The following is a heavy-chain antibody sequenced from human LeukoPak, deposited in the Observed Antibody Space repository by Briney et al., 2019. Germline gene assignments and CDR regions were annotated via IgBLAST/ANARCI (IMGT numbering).Heavy chain of an antibody. CDR3: ARHLSGITGYTYGRGIDY. Sequence: GGSLRLSCAASGFTFSSYWMSWVRQAPGKGLEWVANIKKDGSEKCYVDSVKGRFTISRDNAKKSLYLQMNSLRAEDTAVYYCARHLSGITGYTYGRGIDYWGQGTLLTVSS. D-gene: IGHD5-18*01. J-gene: IGHJ4*02. V-gene: IGHV3-7*01. CDR1: GFTFSSYW. CDR2: IKKDGSEK.